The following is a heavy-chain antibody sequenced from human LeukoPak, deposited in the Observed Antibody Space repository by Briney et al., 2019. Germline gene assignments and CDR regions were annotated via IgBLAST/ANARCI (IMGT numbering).Heavy chain of an antibody. CDR2: MYTGGGR. CDR1: GFSVSNYY. CDR3: TRGQSYCGADCYSD. V-gene: IGHV3-66*01. J-gene: IGHJ4*02. Sequence: GGSLRLSCAASGFSVSNYYMSWVRQPPVKGLEWVSVMYTGGGRYYGDSVKGRFTISRDNSKNTVFLQMNSLRVEDTALYYCTRGQSYCGADCYSDWGQGTLVTVSS. D-gene: IGHD2-21*02.